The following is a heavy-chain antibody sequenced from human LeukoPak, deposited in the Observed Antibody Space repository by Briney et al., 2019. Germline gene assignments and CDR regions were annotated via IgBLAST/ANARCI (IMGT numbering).Heavy chain of an antibody. J-gene: IGHJ5*02. CDR1: GGSIGNFF. CDR3: ARGYDSSGYDNWFDP. V-gene: IGHV4-59*01. D-gene: IGHD3-22*01. CDR2: IYENGRT. Sequence: PSETLSLTCTVSGGSIGNFFWSWIRQSPGEGLEWIGFIYENGRTSYNPSLKSRVTISVDMSKNQFSLRLTSMTAADTAVYYCARGYDSSGYDNWFDPWGQGTLVTVSS.